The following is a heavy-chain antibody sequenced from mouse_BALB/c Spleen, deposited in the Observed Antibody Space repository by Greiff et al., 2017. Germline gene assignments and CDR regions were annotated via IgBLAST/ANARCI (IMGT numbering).Heavy chain of an antibody. V-gene: IGHV5-4*02. D-gene: IGHD1-1*02. J-gene: IGHJ3*01. CDR3: ARDRGGLAY. Sequence: EVHLVESGGGLVKPGGSLKLSCAASGFTFSDYYMYWVRQTPEKRLEWVATISDGGSYTYYPDSVKGRFTISRDNAKNNLYLQMSSLKSEDTAMYYCARDRGGLAYWGQGTLVTVSA. CDR1: GFTFSDYY. CDR2: ISDGGSYT.